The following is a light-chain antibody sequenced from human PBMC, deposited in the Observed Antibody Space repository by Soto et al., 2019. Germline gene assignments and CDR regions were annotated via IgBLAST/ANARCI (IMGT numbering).Light chain of an antibody. J-gene: IGKJ1*01. CDR1: QSVSSSY. V-gene: IGKV3-20*01. CDR3: HQYGSSPQT. CDR2: GAS. Sequence: VLTQSPATLSLYPGTRAALSCGASQSVSSSYFAWYQQKPGQAPTLVSYGASNRATGIPDRFSGSGSGTDFTLTISRLEPEDFAVYYCHQYGSSPQTFGQGTKVDIK.